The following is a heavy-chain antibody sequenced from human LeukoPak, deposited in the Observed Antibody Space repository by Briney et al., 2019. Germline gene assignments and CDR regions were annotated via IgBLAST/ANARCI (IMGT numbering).Heavy chain of an antibody. CDR1: GFTFSSFG. J-gene: IGHJ6*02. Sequence: GGSLRPSCAASGFTFSSFGMNWVRQAPGKGLEWVSYISDSSTLTYYADSVKGRFTISRDNAKNSLSLQLNSLRDEDTAVYFCAKVIRGGYGMDVWGQGTTVTVSS. V-gene: IGHV3-48*02. CDR2: ISDSSTLT. D-gene: IGHD3-10*01. CDR3: AKVIRGGYGMDV.